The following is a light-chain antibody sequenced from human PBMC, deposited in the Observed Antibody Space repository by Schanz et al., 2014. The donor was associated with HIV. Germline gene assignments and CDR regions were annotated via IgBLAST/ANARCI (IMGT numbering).Light chain of an antibody. CDR1: SSDIGAYNY. CDR2: DVS. Sequence: QSALTQPASVSGSPGQSITLSCTGTSSDIGAYNYVSWYQQHPDKAPKLLIFDVSNRPSDISHRFSGSKSGITASLTISGLRSEDGANYYCSSYAGRSNLVFGGGTKLPV. J-gene: IGLJ2*01. CDR3: SSYAGRSNLV. V-gene: IGLV2-14*03.